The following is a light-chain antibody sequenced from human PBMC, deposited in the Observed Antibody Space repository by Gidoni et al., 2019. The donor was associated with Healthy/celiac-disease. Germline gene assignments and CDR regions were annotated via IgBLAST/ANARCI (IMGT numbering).Light chain of an antibody. CDR3: QKYNNWPL. CDR2: GAS. J-gene: IGKJ4*01. V-gene: IGKV3-15*01. CDR1: QSVSSN. Sequence: EIVMTQSPATLSVSPGERATLSCRASQSVSSNLAWYQQKPGQAPRLLIYGASTRATGIPARVSGSGSGTEFTLTISSLQSEDFAVYYCQKYNNWPLFGGGTKVEIK.